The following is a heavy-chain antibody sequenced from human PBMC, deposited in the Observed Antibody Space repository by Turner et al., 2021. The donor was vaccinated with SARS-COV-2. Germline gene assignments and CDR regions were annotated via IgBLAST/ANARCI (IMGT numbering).Heavy chain of an antibody. Sequence: EVQLLESGGGLVQPGGSLRLACAAYGFMFANYDMSWVRQVPGKGLEYVSSINYNGDYTFYADSVKGRFSISRDNSDNTLYLQMNSLRADDSAKYYCAGWLAPTNDAFEIWGQGTMVTVSS. CDR1: GFMFANYD. CDR2: INYNGDYT. V-gene: IGHV3-23*01. CDR3: AGWLAPTNDAFEI. J-gene: IGHJ3*02. D-gene: IGHD6-19*01.